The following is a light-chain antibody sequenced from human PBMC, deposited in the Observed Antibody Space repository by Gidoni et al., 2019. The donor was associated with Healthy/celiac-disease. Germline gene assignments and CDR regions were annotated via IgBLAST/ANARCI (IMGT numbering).Light chain of an antibody. CDR2: GAS. J-gene: IGKJ1*01. CDR1: QSVSSSY. CDR3: QQYGSSPKT. V-gene: IGKV3-20*01. Sequence: ELVLTQSPGTLSLSPGESATLSCRASQSVSSSYLAWYQQKPGQAPKLLIYGASSRATGIPDRFSGSGSGTDFTLTISRLEPEDLAVYYCQQYGSSPKTFGQGTKVEIK.